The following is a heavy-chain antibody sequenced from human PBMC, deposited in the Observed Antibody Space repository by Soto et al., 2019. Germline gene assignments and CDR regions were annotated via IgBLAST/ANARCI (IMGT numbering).Heavy chain of an antibody. J-gene: IGHJ4*02. V-gene: IGHV4-4*02. CDR2: ILHTGST. Sequence: PSETLSLTCAVSGASISTGNWWSWVRQPPGKGLEWIGEILHTGSTTYNPSLKSRVTMSADKSKNQLSLKLTSVTATDTAIYYCARNGAYSMDYWGQGILVTVSS. CDR3: ARNGAYSMDY. CDR1: GASISTGNW. D-gene: IGHD5-12*01.